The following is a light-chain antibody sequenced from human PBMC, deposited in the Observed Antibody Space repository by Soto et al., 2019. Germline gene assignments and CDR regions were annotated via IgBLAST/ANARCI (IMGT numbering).Light chain of an antibody. V-gene: IGKV1-5*03. CDR2: KAS. CDR3: QQCKNYPPWT. Sequence: DIQMTQSPSTLSASVGDRVTITCRASENIGGWLAWYQQKPGRAPKLLIYKASTLEGGVPSRFSGSRSGTEFTLTISSLQPADFATYYCQQCKNYPPWTFGQGTKVEVK. J-gene: IGKJ1*01. CDR1: ENIGGW.